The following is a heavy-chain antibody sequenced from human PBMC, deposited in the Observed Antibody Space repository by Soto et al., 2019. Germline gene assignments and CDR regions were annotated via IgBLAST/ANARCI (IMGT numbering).Heavy chain of an antibody. CDR1: GFTFSSYA. V-gene: IGHV3-23*01. J-gene: IGHJ6*03. CDR2: ISGSGGST. D-gene: IGHD6-13*01. Sequence: PGGSLRLSCAASGFTFSSYAMSWVRQAPGKGLEWVSAISGSGGSTYYADSVKGRFTISRDNSKNTLYLQMNSLRAEDTAVYYCAKAESQGAAADPYYMDVWGKGTTVTVSS. CDR3: AKAESQGAAADPYYMDV.